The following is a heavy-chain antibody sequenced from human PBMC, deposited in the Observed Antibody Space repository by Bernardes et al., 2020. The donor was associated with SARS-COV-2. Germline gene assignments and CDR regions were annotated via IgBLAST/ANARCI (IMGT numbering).Heavy chain of an antibody. CDR3: ARDFGGESDY. Sequence: GGSLRLSCAASGFSVSAYWMHWVRQAPGEGLVWVSRMNEDGSIINYAESVKGRFTISRDIAGNMVYLHMSSLRAEDTAVYYCARDFGGESDYWGQGTLVTVSS. J-gene: IGHJ4*02. D-gene: IGHD2-21*01. V-gene: IGHV3-74*01. CDR2: MNEDGSII. CDR1: GFSVSAYW.